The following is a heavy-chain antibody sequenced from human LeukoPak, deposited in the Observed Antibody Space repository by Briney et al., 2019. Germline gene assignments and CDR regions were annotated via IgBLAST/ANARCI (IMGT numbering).Heavy chain of an antibody. D-gene: IGHD3-9*01. CDR2: IVGSGGST. Sequence: ASLRLSCAASGFTFSNYAMSWVRQAPGKGLEWVSAIVGSGGSTYYADSVKGRFTISRDNPKNTLYLQMNSLRAEDTAVYYCAKWGDYDILTGYYDSDYWGQGTLVTVSS. J-gene: IGHJ4*02. CDR3: AKWGDYDILTGYYDSDY. V-gene: IGHV3-23*01. CDR1: GFTFSNYA.